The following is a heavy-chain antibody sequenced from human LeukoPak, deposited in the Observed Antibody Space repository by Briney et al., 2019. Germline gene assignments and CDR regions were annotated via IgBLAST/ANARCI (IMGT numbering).Heavy chain of an antibody. CDR2: IYYSGST. D-gene: IGHD3-3*01. CDR1: GGSISSYY. CDR3: ARVHFDDFWSGYWFDP. J-gene: IGHJ5*02. V-gene: IGHV4-59*01. Sequence: SETLSPTCTVSGGSISSYYWSWIRQPPGKGLEWIGYIYYSGSTNYNPSLKSRVTISVDTSKNQFSLKLSSVTAADTAVYYCARVHFDDFWSGYWFDPWGQGTLVTVSS.